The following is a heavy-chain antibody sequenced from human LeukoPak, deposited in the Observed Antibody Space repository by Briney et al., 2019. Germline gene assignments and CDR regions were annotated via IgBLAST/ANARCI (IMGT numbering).Heavy chain of an antibody. CDR3: AKDSRPPRNYYYDSSGYYYFDY. D-gene: IGHD3-22*01. Sequence: PGGSLRLSCAASGFTFSSYAMSWVRQAPGKGLEWVSAISGSGGSTYYADSVKGRFTISRDNSKNTLYLQMNSLRAEDTAVYYCAKDSRPPRNYYYDSSGYYYFDYWGQGTLVTVSS. CDR1: GFTFSSYA. V-gene: IGHV3-23*01. CDR2: ISGSGGST. J-gene: IGHJ4*02.